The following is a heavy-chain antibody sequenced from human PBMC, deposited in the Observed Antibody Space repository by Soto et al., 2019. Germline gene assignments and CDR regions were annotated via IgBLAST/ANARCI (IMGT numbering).Heavy chain of an antibody. Sequence: ASVKVSCKASGYTFTSYDINWVRQATGQGLEWMGWMNPNSGNTGYAQKFQGRVTMTRNTSISTAYMELSSLRSEGTAVYYCARACSGGSCYPAEIDYWGQGTLVTVSS. CDR1: GYTFTSYD. D-gene: IGHD2-15*01. J-gene: IGHJ4*02. V-gene: IGHV1-8*01. CDR3: ARACSGGSCYPAEIDY. CDR2: MNPNSGNT.